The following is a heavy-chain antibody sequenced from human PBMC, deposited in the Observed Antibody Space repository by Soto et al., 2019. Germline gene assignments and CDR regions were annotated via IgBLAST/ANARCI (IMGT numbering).Heavy chain of an antibody. Sequence: SETLSLTCAVSGGSFSGYYWSWIRQPAGKGLEWIGEINHSGSTNYNPSLKSRVTISVDTSKNQFSLKLSSVTAADTAVYYCARGLSLYSNYYDYWGQGTLVTVSS. CDR2: INHSGST. V-gene: IGHV4-34*01. J-gene: IGHJ4*02. CDR1: GGSFSGYY. D-gene: IGHD4-4*01. CDR3: ARGLSLYSNYYDY.